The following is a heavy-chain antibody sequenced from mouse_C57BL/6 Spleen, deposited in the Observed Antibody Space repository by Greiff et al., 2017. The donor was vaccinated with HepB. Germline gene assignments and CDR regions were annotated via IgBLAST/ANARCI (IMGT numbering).Heavy chain of an antibody. J-gene: IGHJ2*01. V-gene: IGHV1-42*01. CDR3: ATPYGSSYNFDY. D-gene: IGHD1-1*01. Sequence: VHVKQSGPELVKPGASVKISCKASGYSFTGYYMNWVKQSPEKSLEWIGEINPSTGGTTYNQKFKAKATLTVDKSSSTAYMQLKSLTSEDSAVYYCATPYGSSYNFDYWGQGTTLTVSS. CDR2: INPSTGGT. CDR1: GYSFTGYY.